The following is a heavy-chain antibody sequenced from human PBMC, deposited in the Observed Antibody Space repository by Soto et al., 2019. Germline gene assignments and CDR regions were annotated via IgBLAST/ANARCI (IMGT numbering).Heavy chain of an antibody. CDR2: IYPGDSDT. J-gene: IGHJ6*02. V-gene: IGHV5-51*01. Sequence: PGESLKISCMGSGYKVSTWHNFTSYWIAWMRQMPGEGLEWMGIIYPGDSDTRYSPSFQGQVTISADKSISTAYLQWSSLKASDTAMYYCAGGGVRGVITRTRDYYGMDVWGQGTTVTVSS. CDR3: AGGGVRGVITRTRDYYGMDV. D-gene: IGHD3-10*01. CDR1: GYKVSTWHNFTSYW.